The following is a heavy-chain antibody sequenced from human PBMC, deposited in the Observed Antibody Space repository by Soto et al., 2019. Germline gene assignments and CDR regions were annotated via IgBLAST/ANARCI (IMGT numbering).Heavy chain of an antibody. J-gene: IGHJ6*02. CDR1: GYTFTSYG. V-gene: IGHV1-18*01. CDR2: ISAYNGNT. Sequence: GASVKVSCKASGYTFTSYGISWARQAPGQGLEWMGWISAYNGNTNYAQKLQGRVTMTTDTSTSTAYMELRSLRSDDTAVYYCARDFKPRYCSSTSCYGWDYYGMDVWGQGTTVTVSS. D-gene: IGHD2-2*01. CDR3: ARDFKPRYCSSTSCYGWDYYGMDV.